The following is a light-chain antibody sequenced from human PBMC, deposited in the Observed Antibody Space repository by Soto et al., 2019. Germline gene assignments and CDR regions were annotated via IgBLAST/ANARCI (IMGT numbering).Light chain of an antibody. CDR2: GNN. Sequence: QSVLTQPPSVSGAPGQRVTISCTGSSSNIGAGYDVHWYQQLPGTAPKLLIYGNNNRPSGVPDRFSGSKSGTSASLAITGLQAEDEADYYCQSYDSSLSEDVVFGGGTQLTVL. V-gene: IGLV1-40*01. CDR1: SSNIGAGYD. J-gene: IGLJ2*01. CDR3: QSYDSSLSEDVV.